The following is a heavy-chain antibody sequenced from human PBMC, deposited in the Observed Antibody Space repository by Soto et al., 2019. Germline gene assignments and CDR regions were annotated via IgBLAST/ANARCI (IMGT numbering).Heavy chain of an antibody. CDR3: ARDGYDFWSGFGGFFDY. CDR1: GYTFTSYA. J-gene: IGHJ4*02. Sequence: ASVKVSCKASGYTFTSYAMYWVRQAPGQRLEWMGWINAGNGNTKYSQKFQGRVTITRDTSAGTAYMELSSLRSEDTAVYYCARDGYDFWSGFGGFFDYWGQGTLVTVSS. V-gene: IGHV1-3*01. D-gene: IGHD3-3*01. CDR2: INAGNGNT.